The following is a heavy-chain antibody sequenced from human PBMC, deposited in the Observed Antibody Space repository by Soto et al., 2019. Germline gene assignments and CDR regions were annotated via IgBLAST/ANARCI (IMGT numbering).Heavy chain of an antibody. CDR2: IIPILGIA. V-gene: IGHV1-69*02. Sequence: QVQLVQSGAEVKKPGSSVKVSCKPSGGTFSSYTISWVRQAPGQGLEWMGRIIPILGIANYAQKFQGRVTITADKSTSTAYMELSSLRSEDTAVYYCARDDGLAYCGGDCYSWGQGTLVTVSS. J-gene: IGHJ4*02. CDR1: GGTFSSYT. D-gene: IGHD2-21*02. CDR3: ARDDGLAYCGGDCYS.